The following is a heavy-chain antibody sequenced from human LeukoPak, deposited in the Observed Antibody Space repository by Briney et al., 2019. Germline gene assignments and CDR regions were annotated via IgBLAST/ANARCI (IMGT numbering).Heavy chain of an antibody. D-gene: IGHD6-13*01. CDR3: AREPSQLGIAAAGTFDY. Sequence: GGSLRLSCAASGFTFSSYSMNWVRQAPGKGLEWVSSISSSSSYIYYADSVKGRFTISRDNAKNSLYLQMNSLRAEDTAVYYCAREPSQLGIAAAGTFDYWGQGTLVTVSS. J-gene: IGHJ4*02. V-gene: IGHV3-21*01. CDR1: GFTFSSYS. CDR2: ISSSSSYI.